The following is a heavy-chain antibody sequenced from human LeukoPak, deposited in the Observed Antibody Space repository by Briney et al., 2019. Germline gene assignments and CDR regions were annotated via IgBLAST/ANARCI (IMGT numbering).Heavy chain of an antibody. J-gene: IGHJ5*02. D-gene: IGHD2-2*01. CDR1: GGSISSGGYY. CDR2: IYYSGST. V-gene: IGHV4-31*03. Sequence: SETLSLTCTVSGGSISSGGYYWSWIRQHPGKGLEWIGYIYYSGSTYYNPSLKSRVTISVDTSKNQFSLKLSSVTAADTAVYYCARAIGYCSSTSCRYNWFDPWGQGTLVTVSS. CDR3: ARAIGYCSSTSCRYNWFDP.